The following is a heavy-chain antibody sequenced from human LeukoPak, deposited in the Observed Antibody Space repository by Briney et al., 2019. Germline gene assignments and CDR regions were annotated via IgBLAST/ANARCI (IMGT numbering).Heavy chain of an antibody. CDR2: IYHSGST. Sequence: SSETLSLTCAVSGYSISSGYYWGWIRQPPGKVLEWIGSIYHSGSTYYNPSLKSRVTISVDTSKNQFSLKLSSVTAADTAVYYCARVGAVAGNMDYWGQGTLVTVSS. CDR1: GYSISSGYY. CDR3: ARVGAVAGNMDY. V-gene: IGHV4-38-2*01. D-gene: IGHD6-19*01. J-gene: IGHJ4*02.